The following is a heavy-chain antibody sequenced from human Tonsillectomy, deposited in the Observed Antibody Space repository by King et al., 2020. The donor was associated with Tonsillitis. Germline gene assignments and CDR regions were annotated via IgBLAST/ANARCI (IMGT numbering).Heavy chain of an antibody. CDR2: ISYHGINK. D-gene: IGHD6-19*01. Sequence: VQLVESGGGVVQPGRSLRLACAASGFTFRSYGMHWVRQAPGKGLDWVAVISYHGINKNYADSVKGRFTISRDNSNNTLYLQMDSLRAEDTAVYYCARERLYSSGWGIHSWRQGTLVTVS. CDR1: GFTFRSYG. J-gene: IGHJ4*02. V-gene: IGHV3-33*05. CDR3: ARERLYSSGWGIHS.